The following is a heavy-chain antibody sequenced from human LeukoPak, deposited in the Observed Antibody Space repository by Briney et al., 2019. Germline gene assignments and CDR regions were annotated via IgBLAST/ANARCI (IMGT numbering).Heavy chain of an antibody. Sequence: GGSLRLSCAASGFTFYDYAMHWVRQAPGKGLEWVSLISGDGGSTYYAASVKGPFTISIDNSKNSLYLQMNSLRPEDTALYYCAKVVILTGYWTFDYWGQGTLVTVSS. CDR2: ISGDGGST. CDR3: AKVVILTGYWTFDY. CDR1: GFTFYDYA. J-gene: IGHJ4*02. D-gene: IGHD3-9*01. V-gene: IGHV3-43*02.